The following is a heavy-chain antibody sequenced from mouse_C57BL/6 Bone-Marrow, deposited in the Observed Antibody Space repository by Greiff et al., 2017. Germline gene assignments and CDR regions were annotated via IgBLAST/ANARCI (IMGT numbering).Heavy chain of an antibody. CDR3: ARHPYGNYAWFAY. D-gene: IGHD2-1*01. Sequence: DVMLVESGGGLVQPGGSLKLSCAASGFTFSDYYMYWVRQTPEKRLEWVAYISNGGGSTYYPDTVKGRFTISRDNAKNTLYLQMSRLKSEDTAMYYCARHPYGNYAWFAYWGQGTLVTVSA. V-gene: IGHV5-12*01. CDR1: GFTFSDYY. J-gene: IGHJ3*01. CDR2: ISNGGGST.